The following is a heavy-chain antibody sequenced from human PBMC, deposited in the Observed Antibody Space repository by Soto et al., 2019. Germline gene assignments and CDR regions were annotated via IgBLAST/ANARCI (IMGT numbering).Heavy chain of an antibody. CDR1: GLTFTSSA. CDR3: AAESSGWYSYYYGMDV. Sequence: SVKVSCKASGLTFTSSAVQWVRQARGQRLEWIGWIVVGSGNTNYAQKFQERVTITRDMSTSTAYIELSSLRSEDTAVYYCAAESSGWYSYYYGMDVWGQGTTVTVSS. CDR2: IVVGSGNT. V-gene: IGHV1-58*01. D-gene: IGHD6-19*01. J-gene: IGHJ6*02.